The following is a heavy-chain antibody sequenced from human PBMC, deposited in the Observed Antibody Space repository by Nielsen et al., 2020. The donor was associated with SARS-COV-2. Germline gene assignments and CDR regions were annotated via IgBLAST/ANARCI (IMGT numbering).Heavy chain of an antibody. D-gene: IGHD6-13*01. CDR2: ISGCSATI. Sequence: SLKISCLSSAFIFNTSSMNWVRQAPGKGLELVSYISGCSATIYYADSVKGRFTISRDNVKNSLYLQLSSLSAEDTAVYYCARSPFHRSSWYGMDVWGQGTTVTVSS. J-gene: IGHJ6*01. CDR1: AFIFNTSS. CDR3: ARSPFHRSSWYGMDV. V-gene: IGHV3-48*01.